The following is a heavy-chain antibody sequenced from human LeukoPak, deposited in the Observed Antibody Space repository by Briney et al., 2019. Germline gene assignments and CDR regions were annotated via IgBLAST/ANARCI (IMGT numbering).Heavy chain of an antibody. CDR2: IWYDGSDK. Sequence: GGSLRLSCAASGFPFSTYGMHWVRQAPGKGLEWVAVIWYDGSDKYHADSVKGRFTISRDNSKNTMYLQMNSLRAEDTAVYYCARVGWVLRYAFDIWGQGTMVTVSS. J-gene: IGHJ3*02. V-gene: IGHV3-33*01. CDR3: ARVGWVLRYAFDI. D-gene: IGHD3-16*01. CDR1: GFPFSTYG.